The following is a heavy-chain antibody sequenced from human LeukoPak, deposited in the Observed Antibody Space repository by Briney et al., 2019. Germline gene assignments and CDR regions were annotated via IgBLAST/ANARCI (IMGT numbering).Heavy chain of an antibody. CDR3: ARGVSGSYWDYYYYMDV. J-gene: IGHJ6*03. CDR2: IKHSGST. V-gene: IGHV4-34*01. Sequence: SESLSLTCAVYGGSFSGYYWSWVRPPPGKGPEWIGEIKHSGSTNYNPSLKSRVTISVDTSKNQFSLKLSSVTAADTAVYYCARGVSGSYWDYYYYMDVWGKGTTVTVSS. D-gene: IGHD1-26*01. CDR1: GGSFSGYY.